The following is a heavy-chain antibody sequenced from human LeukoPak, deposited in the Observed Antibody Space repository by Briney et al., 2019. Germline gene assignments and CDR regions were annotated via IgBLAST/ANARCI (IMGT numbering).Heavy chain of an antibody. CDR1: GASISSSKW. CDR2: IYHSGSA. J-gene: IGHJ4*02. V-gene: IGHV4-4*02. CDR3: ASRMVRGDYYFDY. Sequence: SGTLSLTCGVSGASISSSKWWSWVRQPPGKGLEWIGEIYHSGSANYNPSLESRVTISVDTSKNQFSLSLSSVTAADTAVYYCASRMVRGDYYFDYWGQGTLVTASS. D-gene: IGHD3-10*01.